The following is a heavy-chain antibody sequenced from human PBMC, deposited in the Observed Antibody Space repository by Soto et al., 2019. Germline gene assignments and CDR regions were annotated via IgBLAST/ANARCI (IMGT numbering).Heavy chain of an antibody. Sequence: SETLSLTCTVSGGSISSYYWSWIRQPPEKGLEWIGYIYYSGSTNYNPSLKSRVTISVDTSKNQFSLKLSSVTAADTAVYYCGIKGHYSGLDPWGQGTLVTVSS. J-gene: IGHJ5*02. CDR3: GIKGHYSGLDP. CDR2: IYYSGST. D-gene: IGHD2-15*01. V-gene: IGHV4-59*01. CDR1: GGSISSYY.